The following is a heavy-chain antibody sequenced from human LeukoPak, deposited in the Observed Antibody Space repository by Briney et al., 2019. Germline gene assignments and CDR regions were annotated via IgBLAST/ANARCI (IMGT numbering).Heavy chain of an antibody. CDR2: ISYDGSNK. J-gene: IGHJ4*02. V-gene: IGHV3-30-3*01. CDR3: ARGGRDYYDSSGYTFFDY. CDR1: GFTFSSYA. Sequence: PGGSLRLSCAASGFTFSSYAMHWVRQAPGKGLEWVAVISYDGSNKYYADSVKGRFTISRDNSKNTLYLQMNSLRAEDTAVYYCARGGRDYYDSSGYTFFDYWGQGTLVTVPS. D-gene: IGHD3-22*01.